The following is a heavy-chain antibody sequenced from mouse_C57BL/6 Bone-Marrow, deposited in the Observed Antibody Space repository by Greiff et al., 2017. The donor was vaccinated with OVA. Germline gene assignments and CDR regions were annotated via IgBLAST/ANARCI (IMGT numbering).Heavy chain of an antibody. Sequence: EVQVVESGGGLVKPGGSLKLSCAASGFTFSSYAMSWVRQTPEKRLEWVATISGGGSYTYYTDHVTGRFTISRDNAKNNLYLQMSHLKSEDTAMSYCSRGPYYYGSSCVSYWGQGTLVTVSA. CDR1: GFTFSSYA. J-gene: IGHJ3*01. CDR3: SRGPYYYGSSCVSY. V-gene: IGHV5-4*01. CDR2: ISGGGSYT. D-gene: IGHD1-1*01.